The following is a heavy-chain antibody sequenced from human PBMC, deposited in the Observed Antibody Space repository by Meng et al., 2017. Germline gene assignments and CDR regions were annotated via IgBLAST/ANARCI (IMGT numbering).Heavy chain of an antibody. V-gene: IGHV4-39*01. D-gene: IGHD3-10*01. CDR1: DGSITSSDFF. CDR2: IDYSGSG. J-gene: IGHJ4*02. CDR3: ARLSDSYNLPRFIDC. Sequence: QVQLQESGPGLVKSSENLSLTCSVSDGSITSSDFFWGWIRQPPGKGLEYIASIDYSGSGYYNPSLKSRVTIFIDTSNNQFSPKLNSLTAADTAVYYCARLSDSYNLPRFIDCWGQAALVTVSS.